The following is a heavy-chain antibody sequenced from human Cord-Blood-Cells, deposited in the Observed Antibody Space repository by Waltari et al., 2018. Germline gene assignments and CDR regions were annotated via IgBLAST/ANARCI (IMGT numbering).Heavy chain of an antibody. J-gene: IGHJ6*03. D-gene: IGHD2-2*01. Sequence: QVQLQESGPGLVKPSETLSLTCTVSGGSISSYSWSCIRQPAGKGLEWIGRIYTSGSTNYNPSLKSRVTMSVDTSKNQFSLKLSSVTAADTAVYYCAREIMVVAAYYYYYYMDVWGKGTTVTVSS. CDR3: AREIMVVAAYYYYYYMDV. V-gene: IGHV4-4*07. CDR2: IYTSGST. CDR1: GGSISSYS.